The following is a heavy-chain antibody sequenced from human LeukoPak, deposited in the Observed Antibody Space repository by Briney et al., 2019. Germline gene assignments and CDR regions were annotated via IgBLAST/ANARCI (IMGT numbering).Heavy chain of an antibody. CDR2: IYSGGST. V-gene: IGHV3-53*04. Sequence: GGSLRLSCAASGFTVSSNYMSWVRQAPGKGLEWVSVIYSGGSTYYADSVKGRFTISRHNSKNTLYLQMNSLRAEDTAVYYCARLRDSSGFYAWYFDYWGQGTLVTVSS. D-gene: IGHD3-22*01. CDR3: ARLRDSSGFYAWYFDY. J-gene: IGHJ4*02. CDR1: GFTVSSNY.